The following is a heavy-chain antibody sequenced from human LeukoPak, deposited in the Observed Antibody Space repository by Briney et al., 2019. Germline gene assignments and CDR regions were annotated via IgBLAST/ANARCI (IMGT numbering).Heavy chain of an antibody. Sequence: GGSLRLSCEASGLSFSTYGMHWGRQVPGEGLVWVSRINGDGSSINYADSVKGRFTISRDNAKNTVYLQMNSLRVEDTAVYYCARGGSNYGDFYYWGQGTLVTVSS. J-gene: IGHJ4*02. D-gene: IGHD4-11*01. V-gene: IGHV3-74*01. CDR2: INGDGSSI. CDR1: GLSFSTYG. CDR3: ARGGSNYGDFYY.